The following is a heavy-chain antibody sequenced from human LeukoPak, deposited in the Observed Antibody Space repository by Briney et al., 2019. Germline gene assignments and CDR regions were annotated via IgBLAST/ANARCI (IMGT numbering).Heavy chain of an antibody. CDR2: ITGSGAGT. CDR1: GFTFSSYA. Sequence: GGSLRLSCSASGFTFSSYAMHWVRQAPGGGLEYVSAITGSGAGTYYADSVRGRFTISRDNSKNTLYLQMSSLRAEDTAVYYCVRTSTSYYYEYWGRGTLVTVSS. CDR3: VRTSTSYYYEY. V-gene: IGHV3-64D*06. D-gene: IGHD2/OR15-2a*01. J-gene: IGHJ4*02.